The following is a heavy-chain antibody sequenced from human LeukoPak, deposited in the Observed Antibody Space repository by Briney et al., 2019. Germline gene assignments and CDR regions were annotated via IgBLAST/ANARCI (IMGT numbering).Heavy chain of an antibody. CDR1: GFISSSYS. CDR3: ARDSSWGFDY. CDR2: MRSSDNTI. V-gene: IGHV3-48*02. Sequence: GGSLRLSCAASGFISSSYSMNWVRQAPGKGLEWVSYMRSSDNTIYYADSVRGRFTISRDDAKKSVYLQMNSLRDEDTAMYYCARDSSWGFDYWGVRSLVTVSS. D-gene: IGHD6-13*01. J-gene: IGHJ4*02.